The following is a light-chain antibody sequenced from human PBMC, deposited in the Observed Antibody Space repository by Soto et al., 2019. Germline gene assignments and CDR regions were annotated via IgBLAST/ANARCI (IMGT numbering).Light chain of an antibody. Sequence: EIVLTQSPGTLSLSPGERATLFCRASQSVSNSDLAWYQQKPGQAPRLLIYGASSRATGIPDRFSGSGSGTDFTLIINRLEPDDFAVYYCQQYGSSPWTFGHGNKVEIK. CDR2: GAS. CDR1: QSVSNSD. CDR3: QQYGSSPWT. J-gene: IGKJ1*01. V-gene: IGKV3-20*01.